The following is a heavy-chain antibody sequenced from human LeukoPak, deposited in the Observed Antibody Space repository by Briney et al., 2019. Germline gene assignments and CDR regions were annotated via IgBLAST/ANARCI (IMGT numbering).Heavy chain of an antibody. CDR1: GFTFTSSA. J-gene: IGHJ6*02. Sequence: TSVKVSCKASGFTFTSSAMQWVRQARAQRLEWIGWIVVGSGNTNYAQKFQERVTITRDMSTSTAYMELSSLRSEDTAVYYCAADPANYYYYGMDVWGQGTTVTVSS. CDR3: AADPANYYYYGMDV. V-gene: IGHV1-58*02. CDR2: IVVGSGNT.